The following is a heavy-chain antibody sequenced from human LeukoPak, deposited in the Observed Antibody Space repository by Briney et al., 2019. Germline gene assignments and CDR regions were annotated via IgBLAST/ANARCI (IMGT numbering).Heavy chain of an antibody. Sequence: KASETLSLTCTVFGASISSYFWSWLRQLPGEGLEYIGRIYSSGNTNYNPSLKSRVNMSVDTSKNQFSLKLSSVTAADTAVYYCAREWSSPDAFDIWGQGTMVTVSS. CDR1: GASISSYF. J-gene: IGHJ3*02. CDR2: IYSSGNT. CDR3: AREWSSPDAFDI. V-gene: IGHV4-4*07. D-gene: IGHD2-8*01.